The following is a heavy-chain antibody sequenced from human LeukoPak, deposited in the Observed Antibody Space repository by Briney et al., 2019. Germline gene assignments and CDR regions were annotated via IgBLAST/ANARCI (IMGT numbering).Heavy chain of an antibody. CDR1: SGSINGYY. J-gene: IGHJ6*02. CDR3: ARDIPPAGRDLCYYGMDV. V-gene: IGHV4-4*07. CDR2: IYRSGSN. Sequence: SETLSLTCTVSSGSINGYYWTWVRQPAGNGLEWIGRIYRSGSNNYNPSLKSRVSMSVDTPKNQFSLNLTSVTAADTAVYYCARDIPPAGRDLCYYGMDVWGQGTTVTVSS. D-gene: IGHD3-16*01.